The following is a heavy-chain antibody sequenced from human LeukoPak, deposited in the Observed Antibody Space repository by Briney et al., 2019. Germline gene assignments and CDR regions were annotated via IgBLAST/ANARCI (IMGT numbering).Heavy chain of an antibody. J-gene: IGHJ4*02. CDR2: VHYSGTT. CDR3: ARGLHYYDY. V-gene: IGHV4-39*01. Sequence: SETLSLTCSVSGGSISTRDHWDWIRQPPGKGLEWIASVHYSGTTYYNPSLRSRVTISVDTSKNQFSLKVTSVTAADTAAYYCARGLHYYDYWGQGTLVTVS. D-gene: IGHD2-21*02. CDR1: GGSISTRDH.